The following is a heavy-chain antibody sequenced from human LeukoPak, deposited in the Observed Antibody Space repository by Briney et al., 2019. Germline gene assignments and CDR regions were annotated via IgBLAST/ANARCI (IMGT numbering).Heavy chain of an antibody. D-gene: IGHD6-19*01. Sequence: ASVKVSCKASGYTFTSYGMSWVRQAPGQGLEWMGWISPYNGNTNYAQKLQGRVTMTTDTSTSTAYMDLRSLRSDDTAVYYCARAVALTVAGTSTNWFDPWGQGTLVTVSS. CDR2: ISPYNGNT. CDR1: GYTFTSYG. CDR3: ARAVALTVAGTSTNWFDP. J-gene: IGHJ5*02. V-gene: IGHV1-18*01.